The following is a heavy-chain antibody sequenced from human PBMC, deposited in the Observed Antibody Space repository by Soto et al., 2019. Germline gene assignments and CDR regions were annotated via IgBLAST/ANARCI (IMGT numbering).Heavy chain of an antibody. J-gene: IGHJ4*02. V-gene: IGHV4-61*01. CDR1: GVSVSSGSYY. CDR2: SYHTAMT. Sequence: SETLSLTCSVSGVSVSSGSYYWSWIRQPPGKGLEWIGYSYHTAMTKYKPALMSRVTISVDRSKNQFSLNLKSVTAADTDVYYCARDRGTDDSWGQGTLVTVSS. CDR3: ARDRGTDDS.